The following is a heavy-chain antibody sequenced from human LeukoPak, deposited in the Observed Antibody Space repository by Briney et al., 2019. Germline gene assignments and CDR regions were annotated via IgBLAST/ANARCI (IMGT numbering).Heavy chain of an antibody. CDR3: AKDFISILALIPWDY. J-gene: IGHJ4*02. CDR1: GYTFTGYY. D-gene: IGHD2-21*01. Sequence: ASVKVSCKASGYTFTGYYMHWVRQAPGQGLEWMGWINPNSGGTNYAQKFQGRVTMTRDTSISTAYMELSRLRSDDTAVYYCAKDFISILALIPWDYWGQGTLVTVSP. V-gene: IGHV1-2*02. CDR2: INPNSGGT.